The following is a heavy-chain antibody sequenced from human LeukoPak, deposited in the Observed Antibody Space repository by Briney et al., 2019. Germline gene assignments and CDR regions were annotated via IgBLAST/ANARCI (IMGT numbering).Heavy chain of an antibody. V-gene: IGHV3-15*01. CDR2: IKSKTDGGTT. D-gene: IGHD3-10*01. CDR3: TTAIRLWFGEDDAFDI. J-gene: IGHJ3*02. Sequence: GGSLRLPCAASGFTFSNAWMSWVRQAPGKGLEWVGRIKSKTDGGTTDYAAPVKGRFTISRDDSKNTLYLQMNSLKTEDTAVYYCTTAIRLWFGEDDAFDIWGQGTMVTVSS. CDR1: GFTFSNAW.